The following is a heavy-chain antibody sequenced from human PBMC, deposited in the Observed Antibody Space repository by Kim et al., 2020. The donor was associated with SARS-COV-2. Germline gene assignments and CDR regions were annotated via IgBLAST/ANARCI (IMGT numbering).Heavy chain of an antibody. CDR3: ARAPSGTLTPYYFDF. J-gene: IGHJ4*02. CDR1: GYSFTNYW. CDR2: IYPGDSDT. Sequence: GESLKISCTASGYSFTNYWIGWVRQMPGKGLEWMGIIYPGDSDTKYSPSFQGQVTISADESLSTGYLQWRSLKASDTATYYCARAPSGTLTPYYFDFWAQ. D-gene: IGHD1-26*01. V-gene: IGHV5-51*01.